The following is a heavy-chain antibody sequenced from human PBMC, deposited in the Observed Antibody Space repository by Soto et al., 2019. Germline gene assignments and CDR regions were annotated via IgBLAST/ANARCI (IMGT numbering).Heavy chain of an antibody. CDR2: ISWNSGSI. V-gene: IGHV3-9*01. Sequence: EVQLVESGGGLVQPGRSLRLSCAASGFTFDDYAMHWVRQAPGKGLEWVSGISWNSGSIGYADSVKGRFTISRDNAKNSLYLQMNSLRAEDTALYYCAKSRLHLGELSLFDYWGQGTLVTVSS. CDR1: GFTFDDYA. D-gene: IGHD3-16*02. CDR3: AKSRLHLGELSLFDY. J-gene: IGHJ4*02.